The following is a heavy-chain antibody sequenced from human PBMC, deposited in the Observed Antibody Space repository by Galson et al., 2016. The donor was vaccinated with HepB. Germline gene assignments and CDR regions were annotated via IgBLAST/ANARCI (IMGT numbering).Heavy chain of an antibody. V-gene: IGHV3-53*01. CDR3: ARSYYDFWSGLGY. CDR1: GLTFSSYA. CDR2: IYSGGYT. J-gene: IGHJ4*02. Sequence: SLRLSCAASGLTFSSYAMSWVRQAPGQGLQWVSVIYSGGYTYYADSVKGRFTISRDESKNTVYLQMNSLRAEDTALYYCARSYYDFWSGLGYWGQGTLVTVSS. D-gene: IGHD3-3*01.